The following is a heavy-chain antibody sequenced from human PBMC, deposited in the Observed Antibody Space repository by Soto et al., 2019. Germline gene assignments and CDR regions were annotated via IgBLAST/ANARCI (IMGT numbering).Heavy chain of an antibody. D-gene: IGHD3-22*01. CDR1: GYTLTGLS. CDR2: FDDEDGET. J-gene: IGHJ4*02. V-gene: IGHV1-24*01. Sequence: ASVKVSCKVSGYTLTGLSMNWVRQAPGKGLEWLGGFDDEDGETIYAQKFQGRVTMTEDTSTDPAYMERSSIRSEDTAVYYCATGYYDSSGYPKGHSYVPLLFDYWGQGTLVTASS. CDR3: ATGYYDSSGYPKGHSYVPLLFDY.